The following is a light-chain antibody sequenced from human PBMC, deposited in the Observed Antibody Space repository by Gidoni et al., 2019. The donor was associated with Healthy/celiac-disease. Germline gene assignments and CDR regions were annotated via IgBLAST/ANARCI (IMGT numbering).Light chain of an antibody. CDR1: QSLSSY. V-gene: IGKV1-39*01. J-gene: IGKJ4*01. Sequence: DIQMTPSPSSLSASVGDRVTITCRASQSLSSYLNWYQQKPGKAPKLLIYAASSLQSGVPSRFSGSGSGTDFTLTISSLQPEDFATYYCQQSYSTPLTFGGGTKVEIK. CDR3: QQSYSTPLT. CDR2: AAS.